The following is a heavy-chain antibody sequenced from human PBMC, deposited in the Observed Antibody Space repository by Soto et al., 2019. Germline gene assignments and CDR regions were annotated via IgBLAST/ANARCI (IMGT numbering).Heavy chain of an antibody. CDR3: VRKYPRTRTFDY. CDR2: IGTDGNT. CDR1: GFTFNSYA. Sequence: GGSLGLSCAASGFTFNSYAMNWVRQAPGKGLAWVSAIGTDGNTYYANSVKGRFTISRDNSRTTLYLQMNSLRVEDTALYYCVRKYPRTRTFDYWGQGNLVTVSS. D-gene: IGHD2-2*01. J-gene: IGHJ4*01. V-gene: IGHV3-23*01.